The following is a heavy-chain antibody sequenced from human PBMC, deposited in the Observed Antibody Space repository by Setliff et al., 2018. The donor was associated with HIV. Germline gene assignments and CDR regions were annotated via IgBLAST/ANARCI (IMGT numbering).Heavy chain of an antibody. D-gene: IGHD4-17*01. Sequence: GGSLRLSCTASGFTFGDYAMSWVRQAPGKGLEWVGFIRSKAYGGTTEYAASVKGRFTISRDDSKSIAYLQMNSLKTEDTAVYYCTRDLRKYNSYGMDVWGQGTTVTVSS. J-gene: IGHJ6*02. CDR2: IRSKAYGGTT. CDR1: GFTFGDYA. CDR3: TRDLRKYNSYGMDV. V-gene: IGHV3-49*04.